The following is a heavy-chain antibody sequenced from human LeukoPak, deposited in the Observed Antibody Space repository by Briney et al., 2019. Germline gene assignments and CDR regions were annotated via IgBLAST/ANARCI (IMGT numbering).Heavy chain of an antibody. D-gene: IGHD1-26*01. V-gene: IGHV4-4*07. J-gene: IGHJ5*02. CDR1: GGSISNYY. CDR2: IDTSGST. CDR3: ARALQGWSSGDWFDP. Sequence: SETLSLTCTVSGGSISNYYWYWIRQPAGKGLEWIGRIDTSGSTNYNPSLKSRVTMSVDTSKNQFSLKLSSVTAADTAVYYCARALQGWSSGDWFDPWGQGTLVTVSS.